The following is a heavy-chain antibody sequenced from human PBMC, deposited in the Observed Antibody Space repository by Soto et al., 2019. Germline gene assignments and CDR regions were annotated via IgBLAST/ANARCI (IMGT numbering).Heavy chain of an antibody. CDR3: ARDGSEWELLPYFDY. V-gene: IGHV3-30-3*01. J-gene: IGHJ4*02. Sequence: QVQLVESGGGVVQPGRSLRLSCAASGFTFSSYAMHWVRQAPGKGLEWVAVISYDGSNKYYADSVKGRFTISRDNSKNTLYLQMNSLRAEDTAVYYCARDGSEWELLPYFDYWGQGTLVTVSS. CDR2: ISYDGSNK. CDR1: GFTFSSYA. D-gene: IGHD1-26*01.